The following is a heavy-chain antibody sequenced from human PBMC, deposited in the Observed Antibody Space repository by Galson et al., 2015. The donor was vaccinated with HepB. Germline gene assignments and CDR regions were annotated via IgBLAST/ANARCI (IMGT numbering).Heavy chain of an antibody. V-gene: IGHV3-7*05. CDR1: GFTFSTYW. Sequence: SLRLSCAASGFTFSTYWMSWVRQAPGKGLEWVANIKQDGSEKYYVDSVKGRFTISRDNAKNSLYLQMNSLRVEDTAVYYCARDETTVVNGFDYWGQGTLVTVSS. CDR2: IKQDGSEK. D-gene: IGHD4-23*01. CDR3: ARDETTVVNGFDY. J-gene: IGHJ4*02.